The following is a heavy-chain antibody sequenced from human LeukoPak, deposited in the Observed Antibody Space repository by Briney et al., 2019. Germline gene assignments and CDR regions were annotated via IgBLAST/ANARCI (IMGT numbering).Heavy chain of an antibody. V-gene: IGHV3-74*01. CDR1: GSTFSSHW. J-gene: IGHJ2*01. Sequence: GGSLRLSCAASGSTFSSHWMHWVRQPPGKGLMWVSRVNSEGSSTTYADSVKGRFTISRDNAKNTLYLQINSLRAEDTAVYYCVSTVDYWYFDLWGRGTLVTVSS. CDR2: VNSEGSST. D-gene: IGHD6-19*01. CDR3: VSTVDYWYFDL.